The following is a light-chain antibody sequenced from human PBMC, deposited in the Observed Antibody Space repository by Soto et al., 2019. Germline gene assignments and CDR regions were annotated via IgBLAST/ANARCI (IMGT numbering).Light chain of an antibody. CDR2: GAF. J-gene: IGKJ5*01. Sequence: EIVSTPSPSTLSLSQGERATLSCRASQSVSSSLAWYQQKPGQAPRLLIYGAFNRATGIPARFSGSGSGTDFTLTISSLEPEDFAVYYCQQRNIWTPVTFGQGTRLEIK. V-gene: IGKV3-11*01. CDR1: QSVSSS. CDR3: QQRNIWTPVT.